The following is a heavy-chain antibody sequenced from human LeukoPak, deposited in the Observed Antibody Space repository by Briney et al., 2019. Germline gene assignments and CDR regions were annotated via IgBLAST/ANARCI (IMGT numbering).Heavy chain of an antibody. J-gene: IGHJ5*02. CDR3: APDYDFWSGYYPPASFDP. D-gene: IGHD3-3*01. V-gene: IGHV1-69*13. CDR1: GGTFSSYA. Sequence: SVKVSCKASGGTFSSYAISWVRQAPGQGLEWMGGITPIFGTANYAQKFQGKVTITADESTSTAYMELSSLRSEDTAVYYCAPDYDFWSGYYPPASFDPWGQGTLVTVSS. CDR2: ITPIFGTA.